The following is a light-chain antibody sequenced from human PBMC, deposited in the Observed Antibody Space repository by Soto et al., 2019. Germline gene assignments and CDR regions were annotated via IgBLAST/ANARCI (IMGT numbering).Light chain of an antibody. CDR1: QGIRNA. CDR2: GAS. J-gene: IGKJ2*01. CDR3: LQHNSYPYT. V-gene: IGKV1-17*01. Sequence: DIQMTQSPSSLSASVGDRVTITCRASQGIRNALCWFQQKPGKAPKRLIYGASTLQSGVPSRFSGSGSGTEFTLTISSLQPEDFASYYCLQHNSYPYTFGHGTKLEIK.